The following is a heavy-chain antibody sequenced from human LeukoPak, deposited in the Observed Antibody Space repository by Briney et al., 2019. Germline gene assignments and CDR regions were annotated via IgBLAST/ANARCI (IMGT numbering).Heavy chain of an antibody. J-gene: IGHJ6*02. CDR1: GGSIKNYY. V-gene: IGHV4-59*01. Sequence: SETLSLTCALSGGSIKNYYWSWIRQPLGKGLEWIGYVYYTGTTSYNPSLKGRVTISVETSKNQFSLTLNSVTAADTAVYHCARQSDPYYHYGLDFWGQGTTVIVSS. CDR3: ARQSDPYYHYGLDF. CDR2: VYYTGTT.